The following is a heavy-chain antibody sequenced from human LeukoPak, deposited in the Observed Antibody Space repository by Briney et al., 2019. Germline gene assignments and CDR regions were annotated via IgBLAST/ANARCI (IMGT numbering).Heavy chain of an antibody. J-gene: IGHJ4*02. CDR2: IYYSGST. CDR1: GASISGYY. CDR3: ARSSSGYYPDYYFDY. V-gene: IGHV4-59*01. Sequence: PSETLSLTCRVSGASISGYYWSWIRQPPGRGLEWIGYIYYSGSTNYNPSLKSRVTISVDTSKNQFSLKLSSVTAADTAVYYCARSSSGYYPDYYFDYWGQGTLVTVSS. D-gene: IGHD3-22*01.